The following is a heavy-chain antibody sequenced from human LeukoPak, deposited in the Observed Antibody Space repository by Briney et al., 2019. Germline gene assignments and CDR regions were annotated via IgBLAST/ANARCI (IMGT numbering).Heavy chain of an antibody. Sequence: SETLSLTCTVSGGSISSGGYYWGWIRQHPGKGLEWIGYIYYSGSTYYNPSLKSRVTISVDTSKNQFSLKLSSVTAADTAVYYCARGLDVDTARHFDYWGQGTLVTVSS. CDR1: GGSISSGGYY. CDR3: ARGLDVDTARHFDY. CDR2: IYYSGST. D-gene: IGHD5-18*01. J-gene: IGHJ4*02. V-gene: IGHV4-31*03.